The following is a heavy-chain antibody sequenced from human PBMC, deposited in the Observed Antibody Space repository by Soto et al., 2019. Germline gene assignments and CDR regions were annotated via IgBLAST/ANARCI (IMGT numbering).Heavy chain of an antibody. Sequence: GASVKVSCKASGGTFSSYAISWVRQAPGQGLEWMGGIIPIFGTANYAQKFQGRVTITADESTSTAYMELSSLRSEDTAVYYCARASPCPLKYCISTSWGQGTLVTVSS. V-gene: IGHV1-69*13. D-gene: IGHD2-2*01. J-gene: IGHJ4*02. CDR3: ARASPCPLKYCISTS. CDR1: GGTFSSYA. CDR2: IIPIFGTA.